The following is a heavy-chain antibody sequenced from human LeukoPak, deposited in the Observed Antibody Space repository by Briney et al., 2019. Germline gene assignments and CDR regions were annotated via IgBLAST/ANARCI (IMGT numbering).Heavy chain of an antibody. CDR2: IYYSGST. D-gene: IGHD6-19*01. J-gene: IGHJ4*02. CDR1: GGSISSSSYY. Sequence: SETLSLTCTVSGGSISSSSYYWGWIRQPPGKGLEWIGSIYYSGSTYYNPSLKGRVTISVDTSKNQFSLKLSSVTAADTAVYYCAGGEWLVIFDYWGQGTLVTVSS. CDR3: AGGEWLVIFDY. V-gene: IGHV4-39*01.